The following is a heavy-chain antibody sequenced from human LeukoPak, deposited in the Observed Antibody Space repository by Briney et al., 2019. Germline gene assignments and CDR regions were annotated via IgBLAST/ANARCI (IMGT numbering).Heavy chain of an antibody. CDR2: IIPILGIA. V-gene: IGHV1-69*04. Sequence: SVKVSCKASGGTFSSYAISWVRQAPGQGPEWMGRIIPILGIANYAQKFQGRVTITADKSTSTAYMELSSLRSEDTAVYYCASSYGAPRYFDYWGQGTLVTVSS. CDR3: ASSYGAPRYFDY. D-gene: IGHD4-17*01. J-gene: IGHJ4*02. CDR1: GGTFSSYA.